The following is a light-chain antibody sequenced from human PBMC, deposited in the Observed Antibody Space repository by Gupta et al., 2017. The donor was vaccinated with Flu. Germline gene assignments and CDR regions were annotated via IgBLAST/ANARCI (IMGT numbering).Light chain of an antibody. Sequence: ENVLTQSPATLSLSPGDRATLSCRASQTVSIYLAWYQQKPGQPPRLLIYDASNRATGIPARFSGSGSGTDFTLTISSVEPEDAAIYYCMQRINSPRTFGPGTKLEI. J-gene: IGKJ4*01. V-gene: IGKV3-11*01. CDR3: MQRINSPRT. CDR1: QTVSIY. CDR2: DAS.